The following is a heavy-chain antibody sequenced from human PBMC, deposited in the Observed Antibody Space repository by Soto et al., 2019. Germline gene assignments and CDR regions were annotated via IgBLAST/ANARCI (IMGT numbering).Heavy chain of an antibody. Sequence: PGGSLRLSCAASGFTFNSYGMNWVRQAPGQGLEWVSSISSGGYVKYYADSVKGRFTISRDNANNSLYLQMNSLRAEDTAIYYWVRFGSSNWFDPWGQGTVVTVSS. J-gene: IGHJ5*02. CDR2: ISSGGYVK. D-gene: IGHD6-6*01. CDR1: GFTFNSYG. CDR3: VRFGSSNWFDP. V-gene: IGHV3-21*01.